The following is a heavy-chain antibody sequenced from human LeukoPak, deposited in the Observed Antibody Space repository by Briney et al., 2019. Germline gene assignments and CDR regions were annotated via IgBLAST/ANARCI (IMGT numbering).Heavy chain of an antibody. Sequence: PSETLSLTCAVSGGSISSGGYSWSWIRQPPGKGLEWIGYIYHSGSTYYNPSLKSRVTISVDRSKNQFSLKLSSVTAADTAVYYCARAFRSLAPSSNWYFDLWGRGTLVTVSS. CDR2: IYHSGST. CDR1: GGSISSGGYS. CDR3: ARAFRSLAPSSNWYFDL. J-gene: IGHJ2*01. D-gene: IGHD2-15*01. V-gene: IGHV4-30-2*01.